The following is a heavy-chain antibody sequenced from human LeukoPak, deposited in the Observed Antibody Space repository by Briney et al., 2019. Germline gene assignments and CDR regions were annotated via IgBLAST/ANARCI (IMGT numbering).Heavy chain of an antibody. D-gene: IGHD3-10*01. V-gene: IGHV4-59*01. J-gene: IGHJ4*02. CDR2: IYYSGST. CDR3: ARDQRRGGIDY. CDR1: GGSISSYY. Sequence: PSETLSLTCTVSGGSISSYYWSWIRQPPGKGLEWIGYIYYSGSTNYNPSLKSRVTISVDTSKNQFSLKLSSVTAADTAVYYCARDQRRGGIDYWGQGTLVTVSS.